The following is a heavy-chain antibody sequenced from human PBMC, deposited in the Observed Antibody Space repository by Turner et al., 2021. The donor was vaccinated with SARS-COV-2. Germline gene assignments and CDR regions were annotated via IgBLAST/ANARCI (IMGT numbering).Heavy chain of an antibody. D-gene: IGHD3-10*01. CDR1: GGSISSGAYY. Sequence: QVRLKESGPGLLKPSQTLSLPCTVSGGSISSGAYYWSWIRQHPGKGLEWIGYIYYSGTTYYNPSLEIRVTISLDTSKNQFSLNLSSVTAADTAVYYCARTGSYGAAGDYWGQGTLVTVSS. V-gene: IGHV4-31*03. CDR2: IYYSGTT. CDR3: ARTGSYGAAGDY. J-gene: IGHJ4*02.